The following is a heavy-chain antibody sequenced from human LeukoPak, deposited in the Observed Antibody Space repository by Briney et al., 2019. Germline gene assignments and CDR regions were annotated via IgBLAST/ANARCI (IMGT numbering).Heavy chain of an antibody. CDR2: ISSSSSYI. D-gene: IGHD2-2*01. J-gene: IGHJ4*02. Sequence: GSLRLSCAASGFTFSSYSMNWVRQAPGKGLEWVSSISSSSSYIYYADSVKGRFTISRDNAKNSLYLQMNSLRAEDMAVYYCARDRDQLPGDYWGQGTLVTVSS. CDR3: ARDRDQLPGDY. V-gene: IGHV3-21*01. CDR1: GFTFSSYS.